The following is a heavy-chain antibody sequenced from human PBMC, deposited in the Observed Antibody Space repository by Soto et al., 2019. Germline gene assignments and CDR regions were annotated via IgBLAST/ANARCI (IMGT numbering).Heavy chain of an antibody. V-gene: IGHV3-23*01. CDR2: IRGGGVAA. Sequence: EVQLLESGGALVQPGGSLGLSCAGYGFTFIKYAMNWVRQAPGKGLERGSSIRGGGVAAFFPDSGSGRFTICRDNSKNTVTLQMNSLGVDDTAVYYCVRKILGSTSRPNYWYFDLWGRGTLVTVSS. D-gene: IGHD2-2*01. CDR3: VRKILGSTSRPNYWYFDL. J-gene: IGHJ2*01. CDR1: GFTFIKYA.